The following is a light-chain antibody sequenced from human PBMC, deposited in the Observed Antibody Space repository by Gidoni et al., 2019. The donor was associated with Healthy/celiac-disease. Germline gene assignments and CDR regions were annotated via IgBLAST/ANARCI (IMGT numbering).Light chain of an antibody. CDR3: QQYNNGPPWT. V-gene: IGKV3-15*01. CDR1: HRVSSN. Sequence: EIVMPHSPATLAVSPGERATLSCRASHRVSSNLAWYQQKPGQAPRLLIYGASTRATGIPARFSGSGSGTEFTLTISSLQSEDFAVYYCQQYNNGPPWTFGQGTKVEIK. CDR2: GAS. J-gene: IGKJ1*01.